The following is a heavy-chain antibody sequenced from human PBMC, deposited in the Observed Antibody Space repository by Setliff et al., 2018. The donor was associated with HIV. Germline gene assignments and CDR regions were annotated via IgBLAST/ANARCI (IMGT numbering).Heavy chain of an antibody. CDR3: ARWGSGSYERVFDY. Sequence: LGESLKISCAASGFRFRSYWMSWVRQAPGKGLESVANVKQDGTETLYVDSVKGRFTIARDNANNLVYLQMNSLRVEDTAVYFCARWGSGSYERVFDYWGQGMLVTVS. CDR1: GFRFRSYW. D-gene: IGHD1-26*01. V-gene: IGHV3-7*01. J-gene: IGHJ4*02. CDR2: VKQDGTET.